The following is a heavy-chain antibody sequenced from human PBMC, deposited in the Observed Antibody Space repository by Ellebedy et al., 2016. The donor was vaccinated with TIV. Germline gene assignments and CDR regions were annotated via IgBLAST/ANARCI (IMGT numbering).Heavy chain of an antibody. J-gene: IGHJ2*01. CDR3: AGESPRVYYYDSSGYYWAWYFDL. CDR1: GFTFSSYW. D-gene: IGHD3-22*01. CDR2: IKQDGSEK. V-gene: IGHV3-7*01. Sequence: GESLKISXAASGFTFSSYWMSWVRQAPGKGLEWVANIKQDGSEKYYVDSVKGRFTISRDNAKNSLYLQMNSLRAEDTAVYYCAGESPRVYYYDSSGYYWAWYFDLWGRGTLVTVSS.